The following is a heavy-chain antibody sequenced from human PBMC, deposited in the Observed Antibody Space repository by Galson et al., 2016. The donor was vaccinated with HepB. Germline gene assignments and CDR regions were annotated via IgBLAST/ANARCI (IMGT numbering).Heavy chain of an antibody. CDR3: ATLRGGTSDFDI. CDR1: KERFSNYW. V-gene: IGHV5-10-1*01. Sequence: QSGAEVKKPGESLRISCKGSKERFSNYWISWVRQRPGKGLEWMGRIDPSDSLSNYSPSFQGHVSPSADTSISTVYLYWSSLKASDTAMYYCATLRGGTSDFDIWGQGTLVTVSS. CDR2: IDPSDSLS. D-gene: IGHD1-1*01. J-gene: IGHJ4*02.